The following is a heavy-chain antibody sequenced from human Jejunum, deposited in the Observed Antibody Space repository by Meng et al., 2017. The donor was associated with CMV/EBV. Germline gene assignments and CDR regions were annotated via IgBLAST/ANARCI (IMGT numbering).Heavy chain of an antibody. CDR3: ARDMHREVVIQDY. J-gene: IGHJ4*02. D-gene: IGHD3-10*01. Sequence: QRQGRRPELVNPSETLSLTCTGVGGSISDYYWSWIRHPAGKGLEWIGRIYSNGATNYNPSLKSRVTMSVDTSKNQFSLKLSSVTAADTAVYFCARDMHREVVIQDYWGQGTLVTVSS. V-gene: IGHV4-4*07. CDR1: GGSISDYY. CDR2: IYSNGAT.